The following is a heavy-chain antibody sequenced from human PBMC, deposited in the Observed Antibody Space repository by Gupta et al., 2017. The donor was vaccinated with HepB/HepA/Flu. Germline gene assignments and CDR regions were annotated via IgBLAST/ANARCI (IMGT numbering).Heavy chain of an antibody. J-gene: IGHJ4*02. CDR3: ARENYFDTSGYYDH. D-gene: IGHD3-22*01. V-gene: IGHV4-34*01. Sequence: QVQLQQWGAGLLKPSETLTLTCAVDGVSFSGNYWSWIRQPPGKGLEWIGEINHSGSTYYNPSLKSRITISIDTSKNQFSLKLSSVTAADTAVYYCARENYFDTSGYYDHWGQGTLVTVSS. CDR2: INHSGST. CDR1: GVSFSGNY.